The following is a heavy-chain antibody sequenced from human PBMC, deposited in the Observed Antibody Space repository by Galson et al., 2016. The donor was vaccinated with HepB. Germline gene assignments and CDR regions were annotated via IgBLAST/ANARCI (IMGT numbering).Heavy chain of an antibody. CDR1: GYIFSTYW. CDR3: ARQGSHTKEWYTSWDNAAFDI. V-gene: IGHV5-51*01. CDR2: IYPRDSNT. Sequence: QSGAEVKKPGESLKISCPGSGYIFSTYWIGWVRQVPGKGLEWMGIIYPRDSNTRYSPSFRGQVTMSVDKSINTAHLQWNSLNASNSAIYYCARQGSHTKEWYTSWDNAAFDIWGQGTMVTVSA. D-gene: IGHD3-3*01. J-gene: IGHJ3*02.